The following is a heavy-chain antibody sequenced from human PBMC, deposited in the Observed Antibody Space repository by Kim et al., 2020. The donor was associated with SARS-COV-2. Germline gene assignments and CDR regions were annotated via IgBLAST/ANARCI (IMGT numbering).Heavy chain of an antibody. V-gene: IGHV1-24*01. CDR1: GYTFTELS. D-gene: IGHD1-26*01. J-gene: IGHJ3*02. Sequence: ASVKVSCKVSGYTFTELSMHWVRQAPGKGLEWMGGFDPEDGETIYAQKFQGRVTMTEDTSTDTAYMELSSLRSEDTAVYYCATGRGELLADAFDIWGQGTMVTVSS. CDR3: ATGRGELLADAFDI. CDR2: FDPEDGET.